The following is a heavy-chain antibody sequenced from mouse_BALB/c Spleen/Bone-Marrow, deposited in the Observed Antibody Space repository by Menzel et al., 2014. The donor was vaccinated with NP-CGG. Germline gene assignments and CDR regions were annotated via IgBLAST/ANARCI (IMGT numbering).Heavy chain of an antibody. J-gene: IGHJ1*01. CDR1: GFNIKDTY. CDR2: IDPANGNT. CDR3: ARDRRYDGYWYFDV. D-gene: IGHD2-12*01. V-gene: IGHV14-3*02. Sequence: VQLQQSGAELVKPGASVKLSCTASGFNIKDTYMHWVKQRPEQGLEWIGRIDPANGNTKYDPKFQGKATITADTSSNTGYLQISSLTSEDTAVYYCARDRRYDGYWYFDVWGAGTTVTVSS.